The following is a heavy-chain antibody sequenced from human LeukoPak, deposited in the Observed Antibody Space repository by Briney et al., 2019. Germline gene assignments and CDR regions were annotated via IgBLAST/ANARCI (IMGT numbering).Heavy chain of an antibody. V-gene: IGHV4-31*03. Sequence: SETLSLTCTVSGGSITSGGYYWSWIRQHPGKGLEWIGHIYYSGYTYYNPSLKSRVTMSVDTSKNQFSLRLSSVTAADTAVYYCARSWFGELSHFNYWGQGTLVRVSS. CDR3: ARSWFGELSHFNY. CDR1: GGSITSGGYY. CDR2: IYYSGYT. J-gene: IGHJ4*02. D-gene: IGHD3-10*01.